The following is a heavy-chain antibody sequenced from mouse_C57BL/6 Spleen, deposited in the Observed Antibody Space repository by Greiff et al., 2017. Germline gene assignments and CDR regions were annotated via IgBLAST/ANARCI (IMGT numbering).Heavy chain of an antibody. D-gene: IGHD1-1*01. CDR1: GYSITSGYY. Sequence: ESGPGLVKPSQSLSLTCSVTGYSITSGYYWNWIRQFPGNKLEWMGYISYDGSNNYNPSLKNRISITRDTSKNQFFLKLNSVTTEDTATYYCARGYYGSSYGYWGQGTTLTVAS. J-gene: IGHJ2*01. V-gene: IGHV3-6*01. CDR3: ARGYYGSSYGY. CDR2: ISYDGSN.